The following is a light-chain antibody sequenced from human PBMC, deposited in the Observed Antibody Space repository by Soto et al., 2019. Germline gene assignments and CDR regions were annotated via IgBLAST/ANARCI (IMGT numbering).Light chain of an antibody. CDR3: QQYYSYPMYT. CDR2: AAS. J-gene: IGKJ2*01. V-gene: IGKV1-8*01. Sequence: AIRMTQSPSSLSASTGDRVTITCRASQGISSYLAWYQQKPGKAPKLLIYAASTLRSGVPSRFSGSGSGTDFTLTISCLQSEDFATYYCQQYYSYPMYTFGQGTKLEIK. CDR1: QGISSY.